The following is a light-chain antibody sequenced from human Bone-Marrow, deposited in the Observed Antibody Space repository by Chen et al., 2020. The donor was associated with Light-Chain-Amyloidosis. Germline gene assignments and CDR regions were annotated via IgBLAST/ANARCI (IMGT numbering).Light chain of an antibody. J-gene: IGLJ3*02. CDR1: RSNIGAGYD. Sequence: QSALTQPPSVSGAPGQRVTISCLGSRSNIGAGYDVHWYQQLPGSAPKLLIYDNNNRPSGVPDRVSGSKSGTSASLAITGLQAEDESDYYCQSYDISLVWVFGGGTKLTVL. CDR3: QSYDISLVWV. CDR2: DNN. V-gene: IGLV1-40*01.